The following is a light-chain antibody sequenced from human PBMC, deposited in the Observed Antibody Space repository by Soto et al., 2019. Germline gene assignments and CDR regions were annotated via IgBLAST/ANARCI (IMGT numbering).Light chain of an antibody. CDR1: NSDVGSYNY. CDR2: AVS. J-gene: IGLJ1*01. V-gene: IGLV2-8*01. CDR3: SSYAGTNTRYL. Sequence: QSVLTQPPSASGSPGQSVTISCTGKNSDVGSYNYVSWYQQHPGKAPKLMIFAVSKRPSGVPDRFSGSKSGNTASLTVSGLQAEDEADYYCSSYAGTNTRYLFGTGTKLTVL.